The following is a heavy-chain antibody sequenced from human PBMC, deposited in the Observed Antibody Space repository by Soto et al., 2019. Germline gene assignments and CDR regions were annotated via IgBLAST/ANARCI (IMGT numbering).Heavy chain of an antibody. Sequence: PGESLKISCKGSGYSFTSYWIGWVRQMPGKGLEWMGIIYPGDSDTRYSPSFQGQVTISADKSISTAYLQWSSLKASDTAMYYCARAHGDTAYYYGMDVWGQGTTVNVSS. CDR2: IYPGDSDT. J-gene: IGHJ6*02. CDR1: GYSFTSYW. V-gene: IGHV5-51*01. D-gene: IGHD4-17*01. CDR3: ARAHGDTAYYYGMDV.